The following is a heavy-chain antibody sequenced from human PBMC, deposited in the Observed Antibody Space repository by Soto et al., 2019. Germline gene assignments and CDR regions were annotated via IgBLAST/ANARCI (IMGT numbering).Heavy chain of an antibody. CDR3: ARRRIMLFAPPLDV. Sequence: PGGSLRLSCSASGFAFRTYWMSWVRQAPGKGLEWVANIKPDGSEKPYADSVKGRFTISRDNAKNSLYLQMRSLRAEDTAVYYCARRRIMLFAPPLDVWGQGTTVTVSS. CDR2: IKPDGSEK. V-gene: IGHV3-7*01. D-gene: IGHD2-8*01. CDR1: GFAFRTYW. J-gene: IGHJ6*02.